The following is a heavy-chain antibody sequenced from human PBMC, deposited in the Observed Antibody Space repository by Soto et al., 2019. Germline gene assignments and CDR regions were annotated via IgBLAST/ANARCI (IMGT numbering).Heavy chain of an antibody. Sequence: LRLSCAASGFTFSSYAMHWVRQAPGKGLEWVAVISYDGSNKYYADSVKGRFTISRDNSKNTLYLQMNSLRAEDTAVYYCARTVDFWSGSYFDYWGQGTLVTVSS. CDR3: ARTVDFWSGSYFDY. CDR1: GFTFSSYA. V-gene: IGHV3-30-3*01. D-gene: IGHD3-3*01. CDR2: ISYDGSNK. J-gene: IGHJ4*02.